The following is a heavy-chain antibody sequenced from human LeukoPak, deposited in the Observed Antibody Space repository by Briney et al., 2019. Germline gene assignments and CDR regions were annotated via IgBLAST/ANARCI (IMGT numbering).Heavy chain of an antibody. CDR2: ISSSSSYI. CDR1: GFTFSSYW. J-gene: IGHJ4*02. V-gene: IGHV3-21*01. D-gene: IGHD3-10*01. Sequence: PGGSLRLSCAASGFTFSSYWMSWVRQAPGKGLEWVSSISSSSSYIYYADSVKGRFTISRDNAKNSLYLQMNSLRAEDTAVYYCASPITMVRGVTFDYRGQGTLVTVSS. CDR3: ASPITMVRGVTFDY.